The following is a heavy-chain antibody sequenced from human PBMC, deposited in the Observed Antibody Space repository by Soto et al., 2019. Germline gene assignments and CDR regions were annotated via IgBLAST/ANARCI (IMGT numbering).Heavy chain of an antibody. CDR3: ARHGFHRDALDL. J-gene: IGHJ3*01. V-gene: IGHV3-7*03. CDR2: IKQDGGET. Sequence: EMQLEDSGRGLVQPGGSRRLSCEASGFSFTNHWMSWVRQAPGKGLEWLANIKQDGGETYYLESVKGRFSISRDNAKDSVYLQMSGLRAEDTAVYYCARHGFHRDALDLWGQGTLVTVSS. CDR1: GFSFTNHW. D-gene: IGHD2-2*03.